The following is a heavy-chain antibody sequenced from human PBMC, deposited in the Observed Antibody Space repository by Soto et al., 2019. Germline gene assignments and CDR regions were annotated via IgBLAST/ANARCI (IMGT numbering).Heavy chain of an antibody. J-gene: IGHJ4*02. D-gene: IGHD3-22*01. CDR3: ARDRPDSSDYHYGFDY. CDR1: GFTFSSYW. Sequence: GGSLRLSCAASGFTFSSYWMSWVRQAPGKELEWVANIKQDGSEKYYVDSVKGRFTISRDNAKNSLYLQMNSLRAEDTAVYYCARDRPDSSDYHYGFDYWGQGTLDTVSS. CDR2: IKQDGSEK. V-gene: IGHV3-7*01.